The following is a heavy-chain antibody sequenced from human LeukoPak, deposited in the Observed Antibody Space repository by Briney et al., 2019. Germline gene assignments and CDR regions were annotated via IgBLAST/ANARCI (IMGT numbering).Heavy chain of an antibody. J-gene: IGHJ4*02. Sequence: GASVKVSCKASGYTFTDYYIHWVRQAPGQGLEWMGWINPNSGGTNYAQMFQGRVTMARDTSISTAYMELSNLRSDAAAVYFCARVPVGGYFDYWGQGTLVTVSS. CDR1: GYTFTDYY. V-gene: IGHV1-2*02. CDR2: INPNSGGT. D-gene: IGHD6-19*01. CDR3: ARVPVGGYFDY.